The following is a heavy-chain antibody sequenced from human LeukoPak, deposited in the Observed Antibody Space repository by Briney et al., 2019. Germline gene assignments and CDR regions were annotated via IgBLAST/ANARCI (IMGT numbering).Heavy chain of an antibody. D-gene: IGHD6-25*01. CDR2: ISGSGGST. J-gene: IGHJ4*02. CDR1: GFTFSSYA. V-gene: IGHV3-23*01. CDR3: AKGFLDSSGSRDYLDC. Sequence: GGSLRLSCAASGFTFSSYAMSWVRQAPGKGLEWVSAISGSGGSTYYADSVKGRFTISRDNSKNTLYLQMNSLRAEDTAVYYCAKGFLDSSGSRDYLDCWGQGTLVTVSS.